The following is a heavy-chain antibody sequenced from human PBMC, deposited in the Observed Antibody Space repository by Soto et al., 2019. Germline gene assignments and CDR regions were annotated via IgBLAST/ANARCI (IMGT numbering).Heavy chain of an antibody. V-gene: IGHV4-59*01. J-gene: IGHJ6*02. Sequence: PSETLSLTCTVSGGSISSYYWSWIRQPPGKGLEWIGYIYYSGSTNYNPSLKSRVTISVDTSKNQFSLKLSSVTAADTAVYYCARECGGDCYSTGYYYYGMDVWGQGTTVTVSS. CDR3: ARECGGDCYSTGYYYYGMDV. D-gene: IGHD2-21*02. CDR2: IYYSGST. CDR1: GGSISSYY.